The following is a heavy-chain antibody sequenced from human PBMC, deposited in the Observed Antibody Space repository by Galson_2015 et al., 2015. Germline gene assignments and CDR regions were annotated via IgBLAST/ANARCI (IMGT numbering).Heavy chain of an antibody. CDR1: GFTFSSYA. V-gene: IGHV3-30-3*01. CDR2: ISYDGSNK. CDR3: ARALPAAIDHDAFDI. Sequence: SLRLSCAASGFTFSSYAMHWVRQAPGKGLEWVAVISYDGSNKYYADSVKGRFTISRDNSKNTLYLQMNSLRAKDTAVYYCARALPAAIDHDAFDIWGQGTMVTVSS. D-gene: IGHD2-2*01. J-gene: IGHJ3*02.